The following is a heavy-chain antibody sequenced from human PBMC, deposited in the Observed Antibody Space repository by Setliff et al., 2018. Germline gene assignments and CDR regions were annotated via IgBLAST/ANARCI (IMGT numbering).Heavy chain of an antibody. Sequence: PGGSLRLSCAASGFTFSSYSMNWVRQAPGKGLEWVSYISSSGSTIYYADSVKGRFTISRDNAKNSLYRQMNSLRAEDTAVYYCASPFYSGSLGPPFPPHYWGQGTLVTVSS. D-gene: IGHD3-10*01. J-gene: IGHJ4*02. CDR1: GFTFSSYS. CDR3: ASPFYSGSLGPPFPPHY. CDR2: ISSSGSTI. V-gene: IGHV3-48*04.